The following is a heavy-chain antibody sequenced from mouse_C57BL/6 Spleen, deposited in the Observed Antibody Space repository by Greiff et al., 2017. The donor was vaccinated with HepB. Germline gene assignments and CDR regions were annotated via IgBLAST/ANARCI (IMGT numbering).Heavy chain of an antibody. CDR3: ARDYYGSSQGAMDY. D-gene: IGHD1-1*01. Sequence: QVQLQQSGAELVKPGASVKLSCKASGYTFTSYWMHWVKQRPGQGLEWIGMIHPNSGSTNYNEKFKSKATLTVDKSSSTAYMQLSSLTSEDSAVYYCARDYYGSSQGAMDYWGQGTSVTVSS. J-gene: IGHJ4*01. V-gene: IGHV1-64*01. CDR2: IHPNSGST. CDR1: GYTFTSYW.